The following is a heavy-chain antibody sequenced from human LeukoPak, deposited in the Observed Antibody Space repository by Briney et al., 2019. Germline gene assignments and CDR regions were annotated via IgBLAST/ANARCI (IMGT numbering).Heavy chain of an antibody. CDR3: ARGQDGDYGRFDP. CDR1: GGSISSSNW. J-gene: IGHJ5*02. V-gene: IGHV4-4*02. D-gene: IGHD4-17*01. Sequence: SETLSLTCAVSGGSISSSNWWSWVRQPPGKGLEWIGEIYHSGSTNYNPSLKSRVTTSVDKSKNQFSLKLSSVTAADTAVYYCARGQDGDYGRFDPWGQGTLVTVSS. CDR2: IYHSGST.